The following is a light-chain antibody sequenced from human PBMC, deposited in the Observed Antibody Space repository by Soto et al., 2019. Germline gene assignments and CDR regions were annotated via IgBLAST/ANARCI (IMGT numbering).Light chain of an antibody. V-gene: IGLV2-14*03. J-gene: IGLJ1*01. CDR1: SSDVGGYKY. Sequence: QSALTQPASVSGSPGQSITISCTGTSSDVGGYKYVSWYQQHPGKAPKLMIYDIRNRPSGVSNRVSGSKSGNTASLTISGLQAEDEADDYCRSYTSSSTRVFVTGTKLTAL. CDR3: RSYTSSSTRV. CDR2: DIR.